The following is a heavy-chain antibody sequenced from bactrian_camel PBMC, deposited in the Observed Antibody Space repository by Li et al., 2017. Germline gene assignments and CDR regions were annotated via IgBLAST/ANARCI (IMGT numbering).Heavy chain of an antibody. V-gene: IGHV3S53*01. CDR2: TDRDTKT. J-gene: IGHJ4*01. CDR1: AYESMTC. Sequence: VQLVESGGGSVQAGGSLTLSCVASAYESMTCLGWFRQAPGKEREGVAATDRDTKTYYADFVKGRFTISQDQSKKTVYLQMNSLKPEDTVMYYCAAGCRFDDAERRLSQEGYYYWGQGTQVTVS. CDR3: AAGCRFDDAERRLSQEGYYY. D-gene: IGHD4*01.